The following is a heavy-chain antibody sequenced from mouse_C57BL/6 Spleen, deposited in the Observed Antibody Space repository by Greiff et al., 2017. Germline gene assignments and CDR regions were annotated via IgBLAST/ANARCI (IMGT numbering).Heavy chain of an antibody. CDR3: ARNWSNYPYYYAMDY. V-gene: IGHV2-2*01. CDR1: GFSLTSYG. CDR2: IWSGGST. D-gene: IGHD2-5*01. J-gene: IGHJ4*01. Sequence: VKLEESGPGLVQPSQSLSITCTVSGFSLTSYGVHWVRQSPGKGLEWLGVIWSGGSTDYNAAFISRLSISKDNSKSQVFFKMNSLQADDTAIYYCARNWSNYPYYYAMDYWGQGTSVTVSS.